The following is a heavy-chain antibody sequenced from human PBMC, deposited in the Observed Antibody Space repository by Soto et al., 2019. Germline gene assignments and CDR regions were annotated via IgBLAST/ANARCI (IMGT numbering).Heavy chain of an antibody. Sequence: SETLSLTCTVSGGSISSYYWSWIRQPPGKGLEWIGYIYYSGSTNYNPSLKSRVTISVDTSKNQFSLKLSSVTAADTAVYYCARSPGAAIGDYYMDVWGKGTTVTVSS. J-gene: IGHJ6*03. CDR3: ARSPGAAIGDYYMDV. D-gene: IGHD2-2*01. V-gene: IGHV4-59*01. CDR2: IYYSGST. CDR1: GGSISSYY.